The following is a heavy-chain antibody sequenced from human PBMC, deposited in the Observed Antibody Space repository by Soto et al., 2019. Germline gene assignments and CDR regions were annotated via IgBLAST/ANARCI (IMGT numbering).Heavy chain of an antibody. J-gene: IGHJ6*04. CDR3: ARDDGHCSGGRCHGVPMDV. CDR1: GFTVTSKY. D-gene: IGHD2-15*01. Sequence: DVQLVESGGGLVQPGGSLTLSCAGSGFTVTSKYMSWVRQAPGKRLEWVLLIPSGGSTAYADSVKGRFSTSSDNSKNTGEHPMNSRRAEETAAYYCARDDGHCSGGRCHGVPMDVWGKGTTVTVSA. V-gene: IGHV3-66*01. CDR2: IPSGGST.